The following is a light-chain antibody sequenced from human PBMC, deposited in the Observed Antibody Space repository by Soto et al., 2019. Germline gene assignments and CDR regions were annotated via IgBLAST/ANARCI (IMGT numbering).Light chain of an antibody. J-gene: IGLJ2*01. CDR2: EGS. CDR3: CSEAGRSSRYVV. Sequence: QSALTQPASVSGSPGQSITISCTGTSSDVGSYHLVSWYQQHPGKAPKLMIYEGSKRPSGVSNRFSGSKSGHTASLTISGLQSEDEADAYCCSEAGRSSRYVVFGGGTNLTV. V-gene: IGLV2-23*01. CDR1: SSDVGSYHL.